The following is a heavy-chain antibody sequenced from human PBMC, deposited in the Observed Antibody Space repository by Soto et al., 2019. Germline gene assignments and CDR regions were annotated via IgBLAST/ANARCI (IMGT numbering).Heavy chain of an antibody. CDR3: ATLQGTYYYGSGSYYLPY. J-gene: IGHJ4*02. D-gene: IGHD3-10*01. CDR2: ISGSGSST. Sequence: VVSLRLSCAASGFTFSSYVMSWVRQAPGKGLEWVSAISGSGSSTYYADNVKGRFTISRDNSKNKLYQQMNSLIVEDTAVYYCATLQGTYYYGSGSYYLPYWGQGT. V-gene: IGHV3-23*01. CDR1: GFTFSSYV.